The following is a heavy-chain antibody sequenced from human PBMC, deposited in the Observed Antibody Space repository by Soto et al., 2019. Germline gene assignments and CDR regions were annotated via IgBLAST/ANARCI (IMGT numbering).Heavy chain of an antibody. Sequence: QVQLVQSGAEVKKPGASVKVSCKASGYTFTSYGISWVRQAPGQGREWMGWISAYNGNTNYAQKLQGRVTMTTDTTTSTAYMELRSLRSDDKAVYYCARDYIVLKKTIYLYYYGMDVWGQGTTVTVSS. CDR3: ARDYIVLKKTIYLYYYGMDV. J-gene: IGHJ6*02. CDR2: ISAYNGNT. CDR1: GYTFTSYG. D-gene: IGHD2-8*01. V-gene: IGHV1-18*01.